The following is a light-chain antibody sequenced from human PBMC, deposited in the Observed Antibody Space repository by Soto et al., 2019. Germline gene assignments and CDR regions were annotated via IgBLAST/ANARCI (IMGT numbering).Light chain of an antibody. J-gene: IGKJ1*01. V-gene: IGKV1-39*01. Sequence: DIQMTQSPSSLSASLGVIVTIACQASQDSSNYLNWYQQKPGKAPTLLMFTSSNLQSGVPSRFSGSGSGTDFILTISSLQPEDFATYYCQQSYSTPPTFGQGTKVDIK. CDR2: TSS. CDR3: QQSYSTPPT. CDR1: QDSSNY.